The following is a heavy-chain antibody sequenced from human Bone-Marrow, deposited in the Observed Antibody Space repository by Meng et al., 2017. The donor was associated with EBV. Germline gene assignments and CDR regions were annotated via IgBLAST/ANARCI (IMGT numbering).Heavy chain of an antibody. CDR3: ARGEGDY. V-gene: IGHV3-53*01. CDR1: GFTVSSSY. CDR2: IYRGGNT. Sequence: VQLVESGGGLFQPGGSLRLSCAASGFTVSSSYMSWVRQAPGKGLQWVSLIYRGGNTYYADSVKGRFTISRDSSKNTLYLRMSSLRAEDTAVYYCARGEGDYWGQGTLVTVSS. J-gene: IGHJ4*02.